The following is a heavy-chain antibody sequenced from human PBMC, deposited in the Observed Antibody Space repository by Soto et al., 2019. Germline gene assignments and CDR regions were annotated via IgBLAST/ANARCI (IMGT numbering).Heavy chain of an antibody. D-gene: IGHD3-9*01. CDR2: IYYSGST. CDR1: GGSISSGDYY. V-gene: IGHV4-30-4*01. CDR3: ARGFPFDWGDYYYGMDV. J-gene: IGHJ6*02. Sequence: QVQLQESGPGLVKPSQTLSLTCTVSGGSISSGDYYWSWIRQPPGKGLEWIGYIYYSGSTYYNPSLKSRVTISVATSKNHSSLKLSSVTAADTAVYYCARGFPFDWGDYYYGMDVWGQGTTVTVSS.